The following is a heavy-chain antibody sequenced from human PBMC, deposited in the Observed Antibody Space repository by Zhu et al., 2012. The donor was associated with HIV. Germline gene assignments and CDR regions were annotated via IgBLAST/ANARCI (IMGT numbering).Heavy chain of an antibody. Sequence: QVQLQESGPGLVKPSETLSLTCTVSGGSISSYYWSWIRQPPGKGLEWIGYIYTSGSTNYNPSLKSRVTISVDTSKNQFSLKLGSVTAADTAVYYCARDRGIAVAGSYYYGMDVWDQGP. CDR2: IYTSGST. CDR1: GGSISSYY. J-gene: IGHJ6*02. D-gene: IGHD6-19*01. CDR3: ARDRGIAVAGSYYYGMDV. V-gene: IGHV4-4*09.